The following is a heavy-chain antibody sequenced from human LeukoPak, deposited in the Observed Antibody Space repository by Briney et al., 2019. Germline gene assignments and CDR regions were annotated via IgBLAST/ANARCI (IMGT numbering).Heavy chain of an antibody. CDR3: ARSGFLMIPDYFDN. Sequence: SETLSLTCTVSGGSISSYYWSWIRQPAGKGLEWIGRIYTSGSTNYNPSLKSRVTMSVDTSKNQFSLKLSSVTAADTAVYYCARSGFLMIPDYFDNWGQGTLVTVSS. CDR1: GGSISSYY. D-gene: IGHD3-16*01. V-gene: IGHV4-4*07. J-gene: IGHJ4*02. CDR2: IYTSGST.